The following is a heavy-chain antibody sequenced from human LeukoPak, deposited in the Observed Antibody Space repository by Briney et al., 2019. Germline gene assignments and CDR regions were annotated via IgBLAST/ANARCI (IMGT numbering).Heavy chain of an antibody. Sequence: PGGSLRLSCAASGFTFSNAWMSWVRQAPGKGLEWVGRIKSKTDGGTTDYAAPVKGRFTISRDDSKNTLYLQMNSLRAEDTAVYYCAKDRLADYYWYFDLWGRGTLVTVSS. J-gene: IGHJ2*01. CDR3: AKDRLADYYWYFDL. CDR1: GFTFSNAW. CDR2: IKSKTDGGTT. D-gene: IGHD3-16*01. V-gene: IGHV3-15*01.